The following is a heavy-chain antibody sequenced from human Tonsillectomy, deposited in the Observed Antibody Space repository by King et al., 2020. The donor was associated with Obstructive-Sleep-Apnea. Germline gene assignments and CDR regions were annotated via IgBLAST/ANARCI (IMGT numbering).Heavy chain of an antibody. CDR2: ISSSSRPI. CDR1: GFTFSTYS. Sequence: VQLVESGGGLVQPGGSLRLSCAASGFTFSTYSMNWVRQAPGKGLEWVSYISSSSRPIYYADPLKGRFTISRDNAKNTLYLQLNSLRAEDTAMYYCARDLAVARTAYWGQGTLVTVSS. V-gene: IGHV3-48*04. CDR3: ARDLAVARTAY. J-gene: IGHJ4*02. D-gene: IGHD6-19*01.